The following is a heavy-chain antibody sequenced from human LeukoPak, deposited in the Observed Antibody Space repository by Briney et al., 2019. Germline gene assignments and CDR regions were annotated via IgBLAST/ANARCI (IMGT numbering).Heavy chain of an antibody. CDR3: AKARVHGSGNYYYMDV. CDR2: ISWDGGST. V-gene: IGHV3-43D*03. D-gene: IGHD3-10*01. Sequence: GGSLRLSCAASGFTFDDYAMHWVRQAPGKGLEWVSLISWDGGSTYYADSVKGRFTISRDNSKNSLYLQMNSLRAEDTALYYCAKARVHGSGNYYYMDVWGKGTTVTVSS. CDR1: GFTFDDYA. J-gene: IGHJ6*03.